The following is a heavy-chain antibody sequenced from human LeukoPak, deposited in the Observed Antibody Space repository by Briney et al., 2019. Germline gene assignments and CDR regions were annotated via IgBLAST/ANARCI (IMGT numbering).Heavy chain of an antibody. CDR3: ARDGSRRGIAAAGDVDY. CDR2: ISAYNGNT. CDR1: GYTFTSYG. J-gene: IGHJ4*02. Sequence: ASVKVSCKASGYTFTSYGISWVRQAPGQGLEWMGWISAYNGNTNYAQKLQGRVIMTTDTSTSTAYMELRSLRSDDTAVYYCARDGSRRGIAAAGDVDYWGQGTLVTVSS. D-gene: IGHD6-13*01. V-gene: IGHV1-18*01.